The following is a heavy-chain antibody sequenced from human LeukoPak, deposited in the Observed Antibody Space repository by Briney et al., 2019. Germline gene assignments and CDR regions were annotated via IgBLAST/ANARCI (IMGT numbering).Heavy chain of an antibody. D-gene: IGHD3-10*01. Sequence: SETLSLTCTVSGGSISSYYWSWIRQPPGKGLEWIGYIYYSGNTNYNPSLKSRVTISGDTSQNQFSLKLTSVTAADTAVYYCAGYASGTMRDYWGQGTLVTVSS. CDR1: GGSISSYY. V-gene: IGHV4-59*08. J-gene: IGHJ4*02. CDR3: AGYASGTMRDY. CDR2: IYYSGNT.